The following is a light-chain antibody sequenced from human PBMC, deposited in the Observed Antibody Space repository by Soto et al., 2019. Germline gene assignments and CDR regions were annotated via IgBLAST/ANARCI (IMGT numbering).Light chain of an antibody. CDR2: GAS. CDR3: QHYGTSPEVT. Sequence: DIVLTQSPGTLSLSPGERATLSCRAIESVSSSSLAWYQQKPGQAPRLLMHGASSRATGIPDRFSGSGSGADFTLTISRVEPEDFAVYYCQHYGTSPEVTFGQGTRLEIK. V-gene: IGKV3-20*01. J-gene: IGKJ5*01. CDR1: ESVSSSS.